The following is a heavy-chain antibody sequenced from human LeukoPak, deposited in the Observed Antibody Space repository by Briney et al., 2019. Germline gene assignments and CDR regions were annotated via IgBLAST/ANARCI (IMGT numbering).Heavy chain of an antibody. Sequence: ASVKVSCKASGYTFTGYYMHWVRQAPGQGLEWMGWINPNSGGTNYAQKFQGRVTMTRDTSISTAYMELSRLRSDDTAVYYCSRRLKWLPRFDPWGQGTLVTVSS. CDR3: SRRLKWLPRFDP. CDR2: INPNSGGT. V-gene: IGHV1-2*02. CDR1: GYTFTGYY. D-gene: IGHD6-19*01. J-gene: IGHJ5*02.